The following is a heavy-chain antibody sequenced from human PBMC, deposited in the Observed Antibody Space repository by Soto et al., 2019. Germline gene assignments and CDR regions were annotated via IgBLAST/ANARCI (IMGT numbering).Heavy chain of an antibody. D-gene: IGHD3-3*01. Sequence: QVQLVQSGAEVKKPGASVKVSCKASGYTFTDHYMHWVRQAPGQGLEWMGWINPKRGGTDYAEKLQGRVTMTRDTSISTAYMELTSLKSDDTAVFYCARSVGITLFGVGFVGRDYGFDVWGQGTTVTVSS. V-gene: IGHV1-2*02. CDR1: GYTFTDHY. J-gene: IGHJ6*02. CDR2: INPKRGGT. CDR3: ARSVGITLFGVGFVGRDYGFDV.